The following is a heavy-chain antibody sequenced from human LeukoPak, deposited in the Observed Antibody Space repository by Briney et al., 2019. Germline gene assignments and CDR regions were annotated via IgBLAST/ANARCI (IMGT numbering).Heavy chain of an antibody. CDR1: GYTFTSYD. J-gene: IGHJ5*02. Sequence: GASVKVSCKASGYTFTSYDINWVRQATGQGLEWMGWMNPNSGNTGYAQKFQGRVTMTRNTSISTAYMELSSLRSEDTAVYYCARGSTMVRGVIKGLSWFDPWGQGTLVTVSS. V-gene: IGHV1-8*01. CDR3: ARGSTMVRGVIKGLSWFDP. D-gene: IGHD3-10*01. CDR2: MNPNSGNT.